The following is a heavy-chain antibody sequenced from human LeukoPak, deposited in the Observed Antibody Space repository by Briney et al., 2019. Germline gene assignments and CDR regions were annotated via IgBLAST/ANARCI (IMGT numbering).Heavy chain of an antibody. CDR3: AGLAARQEDGYYYYYMDV. CDR1: GFTVSSNY. J-gene: IGHJ6*03. Sequence: GSLRLSCAASGFTVSSNYMSWVRQPPGKGLEWIGEIYHSGSTNYNPSLRSRVTISVDKSKNQFFLNLNSVTAADTAMYYCAGLAARQEDGYYYYYMDVWGRGTTVTVSS. D-gene: IGHD6-6*01. CDR2: IYHSGST. V-gene: IGHV4-4*02.